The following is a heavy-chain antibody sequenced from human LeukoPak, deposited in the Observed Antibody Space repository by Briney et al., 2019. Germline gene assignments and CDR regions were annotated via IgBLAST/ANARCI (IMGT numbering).Heavy chain of an antibody. V-gene: IGHV3-23*01. CDR1: GFPFSNYA. CDR2: ISNSGDYT. J-gene: IGHJ4*02. Sequence: GGSLRLSCAASGFPFSNYAMSWVRQAPGKGLEWVSAISNSGDYTYYADSVKGRFTISRDNSKNTLYLQMNTLRAEDTAVYYCAKQDIAVVPASFFFKTGFDFWGQGALVIVSS. CDR3: AKQDIAVVPASFFFKTGFDF. D-gene: IGHD2-2*01.